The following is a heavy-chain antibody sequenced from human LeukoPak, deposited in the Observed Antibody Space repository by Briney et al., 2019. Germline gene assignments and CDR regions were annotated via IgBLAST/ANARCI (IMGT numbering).Heavy chain of an antibody. CDR3: ATQPCSGGRCFLLH. CDR1: GLIFSDHA. Sequence: GGSLRLSCTASGLIFSDHAMHWVRPAPGKGLDWVAVTSFDGRDQFYADSVKGRFTISRDNSENILYLQLSSPRVEDTAMYYCATQPCSGGRCFLLHWGQGTLVTVSS. CDR2: TSFDGRDQ. D-gene: IGHD2-15*01. V-gene: IGHV3-30*03. J-gene: IGHJ4*02.